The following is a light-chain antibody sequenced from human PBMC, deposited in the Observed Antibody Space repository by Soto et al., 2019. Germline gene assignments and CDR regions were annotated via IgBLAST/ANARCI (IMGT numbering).Light chain of an antibody. V-gene: IGKV3-11*01. J-gene: IGKJ1*01. Sequence: EIVLTQSPATLSLSPGERATLSCRASQSVSSYLAWYQQKPGQAPRLLIYDASDRATGIPARFSGIGSGTDFTLTISRLEPEEFVVDDCLKYYNSPTFGQGTKVDIK. CDR3: LKYYNSPT. CDR1: QSVSSY. CDR2: DAS.